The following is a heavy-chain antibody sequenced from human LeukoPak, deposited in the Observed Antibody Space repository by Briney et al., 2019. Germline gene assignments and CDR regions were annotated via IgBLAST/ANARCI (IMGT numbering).Heavy chain of an antibody. J-gene: IGHJ4*02. Sequence: SETLSLTCAVYGGSFSGYYWSWIRQPPGKGLEWIGEINHSGSTNYNPSLKSRVTISVDTSKNQFSLKLSSVTAADTAVYYCATYDFWSGYYDYWGQGTLVTVSS. CDR2: INHSGST. CDR3: ATYDFWSGYYDY. D-gene: IGHD3-3*01. CDR1: GGSFSGYY. V-gene: IGHV4-34*01.